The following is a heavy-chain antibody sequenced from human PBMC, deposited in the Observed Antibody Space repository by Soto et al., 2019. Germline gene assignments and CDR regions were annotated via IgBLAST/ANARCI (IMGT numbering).Heavy chain of an antibody. CDR2: INSDGSSI. Sequence: EVQLVESGGGLVQPGGSVRLSCAASKFTITSYWMHWVRQAPGKGLVWVSRINSDGSSISYADAVKGRFTISRDNAKNTLQLQKNRRRVEAAAEYYCAREVSHGYVLRGMDVWGQGTTVTVFS. CDR3: AREVSHGYVLRGMDV. CDR1: KFTITSYW. J-gene: IGHJ6*02. V-gene: IGHV3-74*01. D-gene: IGHD5-18*01.